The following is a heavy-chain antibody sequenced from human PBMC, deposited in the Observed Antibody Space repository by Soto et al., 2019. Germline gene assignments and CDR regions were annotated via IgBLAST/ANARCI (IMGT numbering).Heavy chain of an antibody. CDR2: ISYDGSNE. V-gene: IGHV3-30*18. D-gene: IGHD6-19*01. J-gene: IGHJ5*02. CDR1: GFTFNTYG. CDR3: AKSLAVAAGWFDP. Sequence: GGSLRLSCAASGFTFNTYGMHWVRQAPGKGLEWVAFISYDGSNEYYADSVKGRFTISRDNSKNTVFLQMNSLRGEDTAVYYCAKSLAVAAGWFDPWGQGALVTVS.